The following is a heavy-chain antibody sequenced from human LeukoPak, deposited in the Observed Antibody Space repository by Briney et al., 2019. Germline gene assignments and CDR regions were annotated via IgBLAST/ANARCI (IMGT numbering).Heavy chain of an antibody. CDR3: ARDPGDVAAAHDAFDI. J-gene: IGHJ3*02. Sequence: GGSLRLSCAASGFTFSIYWMSWVRQAPGKGLEWVANIRQDGSDKFYVDSVKGRFTISRDNAQNSLYLQMNSLRAEDTAVYYCARDPGDVAAAHDAFDIWGQGTMVTVSS. V-gene: IGHV3-7*01. D-gene: IGHD2-15*01. CDR1: GFTFSIYW. CDR2: IRQDGSDK.